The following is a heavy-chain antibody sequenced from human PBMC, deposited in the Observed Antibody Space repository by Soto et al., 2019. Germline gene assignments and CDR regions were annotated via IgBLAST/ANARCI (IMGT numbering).Heavy chain of an antibody. CDR2: ISGSGGST. Sequence: GGSLRLSCAASGFTFSSYAMSWVRQAPGKGLEWVSAISGSGGSTYYADSVKGRFTISRDNSKNTLYLQMNSLRAEDTAVYYCARDYSSSVDYFDYWGRGTLVTVSS. CDR3: ARDYSSSVDYFDY. J-gene: IGHJ4*02. D-gene: IGHD6-6*01. V-gene: IGHV3-23*01. CDR1: GFTFSSYA.